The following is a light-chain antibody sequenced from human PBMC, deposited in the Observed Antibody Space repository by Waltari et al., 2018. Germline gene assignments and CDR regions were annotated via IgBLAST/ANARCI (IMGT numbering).Light chain of an antibody. CDR2: GAS. Sequence: VILTQSPATLSLSPGERATLSCRASQSVSSYLAWYQQKPGQAPRLLIYGASSRATGIPDRFSGSGSGTELTLTISSLEPEDFAVYYCQKYSSSPLTFGGGTKVEIK. J-gene: IGKJ4*01. CDR3: QKYSSSPLT. CDR1: QSVSSY. V-gene: IGKV3-20*01.